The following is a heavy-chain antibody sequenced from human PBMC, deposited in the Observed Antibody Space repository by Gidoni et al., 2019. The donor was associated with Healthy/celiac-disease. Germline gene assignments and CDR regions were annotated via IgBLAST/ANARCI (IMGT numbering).Heavy chain of an antibody. CDR2: IDYSGST. Sequence: QLQLQESGPGLVKPSETLSLTCTVSGGSFSSSSYYWGWIRQPPGKGLEWIGSIDYSGSTYYNPSLKSRVTISVDTSKNQFSLKLSSVTAADTAVYYCASSITIFGVVNPPFDYWGQGTLVTVSS. J-gene: IGHJ4*02. CDR1: GGSFSSSSYY. V-gene: IGHV4-39*01. D-gene: IGHD3-3*01. CDR3: ASSITIFGVVNPPFDY.